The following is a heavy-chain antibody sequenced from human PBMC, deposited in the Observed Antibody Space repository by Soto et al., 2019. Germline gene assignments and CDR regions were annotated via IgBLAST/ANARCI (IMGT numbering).Heavy chain of an antibody. CDR3: ARDFPHLVVVTAILPNFDY. CDR1: GFTFSSYA. J-gene: IGHJ4*02. Sequence: PGGSLRLSCAASGFTFSSYAMHWVRQAPGKGLEWVAVISYDGSNKYYADSVKGRFTISRDNSKNTLYLQMNSLRAEDTAVYYCARDFPHLVVVTAILPNFDYWGQGTLVTVSS. CDR2: ISYDGSNK. D-gene: IGHD2-21*02. V-gene: IGHV3-30-3*01.